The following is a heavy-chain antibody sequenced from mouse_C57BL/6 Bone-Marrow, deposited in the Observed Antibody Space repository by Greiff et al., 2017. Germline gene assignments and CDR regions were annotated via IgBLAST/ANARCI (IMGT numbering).Heavy chain of an antibody. CDR2: INPNNGGT. CDR1: GYTFTDYY. D-gene: IGHD4-1*01. V-gene: IGHV1-26*01. J-gene: IGHJ3*01. Sequence: VQLQQSGPELVKPGASVKISCKASGYTFTDYYMNWVKQSHGKSLEWIGDINPNNGGTSYNQKFKGKATLTVDKSSSTAYMELRSLTSEDSAVYYCASPNWAWFAYWGRGTLVTVSA. CDR3: ASPNWAWFAY.